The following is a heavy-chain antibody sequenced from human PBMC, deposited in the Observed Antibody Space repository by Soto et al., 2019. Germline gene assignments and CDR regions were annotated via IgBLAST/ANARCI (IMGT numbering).Heavy chain of an antibody. D-gene: IGHD3-10*01. CDR3: ARWRVWFGELLYSFDY. CDR2: IKQDGSEK. Sequence: GGSLRLSCAASGFTFSSYWMSWVRQAPGKGLEWVANIKQDGSEKYYVYSVKGRFTISRDNAKNSLYLQMNSLRAEDTAGYYCARWRVWFGELLYSFDYWGQGTLVTVSS. V-gene: IGHV3-7*01. J-gene: IGHJ4*02. CDR1: GFTFSSYW.